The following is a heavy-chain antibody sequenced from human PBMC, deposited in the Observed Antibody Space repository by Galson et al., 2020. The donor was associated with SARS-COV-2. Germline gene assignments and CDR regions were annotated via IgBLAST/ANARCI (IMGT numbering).Heavy chain of an antibody. V-gene: IGHV4-59*08. CDR1: GGSISSYY. J-gene: IGHJ5*02. Sequence: SQTLSLTCTVSGGSISSYYWSWIRQPPGKGLEWIGYIYYSGSTNYNPSLKSRVTISVDTSKNQFSLKLSSVTAADTAVYYCARRVVVVWGSYRRIDWFDPWGQGTLVTVSS. CDR2: IYYSGST. CDR3: ARRVVVVWGSYRRIDWFDP. D-gene: IGHD3-16*02.